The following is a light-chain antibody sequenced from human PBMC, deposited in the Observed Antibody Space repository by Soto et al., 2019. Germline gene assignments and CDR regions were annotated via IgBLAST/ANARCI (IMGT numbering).Light chain of an antibody. CDR3: QQYDELIT. V-gene: IGKV1-33*01. CDR1: QDIRKN. J-gene: IGKJ4*01. CDR2: GAS. Sequence: DIQMTQSPSSLSASVGDRVTITCQASQDIRKNLNWYQQKPGKAPKLLIYGASNLETGVPSRFSGSGSGTDFTLTIISRQPEDISTYYCQQYDELITFGGGNKVEIK.